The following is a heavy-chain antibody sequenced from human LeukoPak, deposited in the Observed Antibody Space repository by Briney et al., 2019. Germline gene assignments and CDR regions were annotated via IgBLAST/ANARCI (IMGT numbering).Heavy chain of an antibody. CDR2: ISGSGGST. CDR1: GFTFSSYA. J-gene: IGHJ5*02. Sequence: GGSLRLSCAASGFTFSSYAMSWVRQAPGKGLEWVSAISGSGGSTYYADSVKGRFTISRDNAKNSLYLQMNSLRAEDTAVYYCARDGDFWSGYSLQFDPWGQGTLVTVSS. CDR3: ARDGDFWSGYSLQFDP. V-gene: IGHV3-23*01. D-gene: IGHD3-3*01.